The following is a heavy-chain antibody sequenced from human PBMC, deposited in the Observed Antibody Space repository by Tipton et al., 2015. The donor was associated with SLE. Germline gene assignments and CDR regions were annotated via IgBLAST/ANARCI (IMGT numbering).Heavy chain of an antibody. CDR1: GGSFSGYY. J-gene: IGHJ4*02. CDR2: INHSGST. D-gene: IGHD2-21*01. V-gene: IGHV4-34*01. Sequence: TLSLTCAVYGGSFSGYYWSWIRQPPGKGLEWIGEINHSGSTDYKSSLKSRVTISVDTSKNQFSLKVSSVTAADTAVYYCARDSFCGDECYTNFDYWGRGTLVTVSS. CDR3: ARDSFCGDECYTNFDY.